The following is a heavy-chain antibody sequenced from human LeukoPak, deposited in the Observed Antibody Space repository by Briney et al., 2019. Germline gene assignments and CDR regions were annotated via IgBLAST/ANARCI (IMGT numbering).Heavy chain of an antibody. CDR2: ISPYNGNT. CDR3: AREESIGSFQFLHDY. D-gene: IGHD1-26*01. J-gene: IGHJ4*02. Sequence: ASVKLCCKASGYTFTGYYMHWVRQAPGQGLEWMGWISPYNGNTKYLQNLQGRITMTTDTSTSTAYMALRSLTSDDTAVYYCAREESIGSFQFLHDYWGQGTLVTVSS. V-gene: IGHV1-18*04. CDR1: GYTFTGYY.